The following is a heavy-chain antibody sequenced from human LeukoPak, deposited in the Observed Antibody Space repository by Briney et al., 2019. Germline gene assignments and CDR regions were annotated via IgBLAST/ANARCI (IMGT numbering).Heavy chain of an antibody. CDR3: ARDGWFGELSYDY. V-gene: IGHV1-2*06. Sequence: AASVKVSCKASGYTFTGYYMHWVRQAPGQGLEWMGRINPNSGGTNYAQKFQGRVTMTRDTSISTAYMELSRLRSDDTAVYYCARDGWFGELSYDYWGQGTLVTVSS. D-gene: IGHD3-10*01. CDR2: INPNSGGT. CDR1: GYTFTGYY. J-gene: IGHJ4*02.